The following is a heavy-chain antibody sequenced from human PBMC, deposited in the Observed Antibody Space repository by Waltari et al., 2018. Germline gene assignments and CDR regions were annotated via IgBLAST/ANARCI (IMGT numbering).Heavy chain of an antibody. J-gene: IGHJ4*02. CDR2: IDYHGST. V-gene: IGHV4-39*01. CDR1: GGSISSSSYY. CDR3: ARRSGIDGVKNFDY. Sequence: QLQLQESGPGLVKPSETLSLTCTVSGGSISSSSYYWGWSRTPPGKGLEWIGSIDYHGSTYYNPSLKSRVTISVDTSKNQFSLKLSSVTAADTAVYYCARRSGIDGVKNFDYWGQGTLVTVSS. D-gene: IGHD1-26*01.